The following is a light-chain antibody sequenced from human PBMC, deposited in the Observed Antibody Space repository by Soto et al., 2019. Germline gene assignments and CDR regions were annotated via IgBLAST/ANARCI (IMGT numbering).Light chain of an antibody. V-gene: IGKV3-11*01. Sequence: EIVLTQSPATLSLSPGERATLSCRASQSVSSYLAWYQQKPGQAPRLLIYDASNRATGIPARFSGSGSLSDFTFTISSLEPEDCAVYDCQQRYHWPPTFGPGTKVDIK. CDR3: QQRYHWPPT. CDR2: DAS. CDR1: QSVSSY. J-gene: IGKJ3*01.